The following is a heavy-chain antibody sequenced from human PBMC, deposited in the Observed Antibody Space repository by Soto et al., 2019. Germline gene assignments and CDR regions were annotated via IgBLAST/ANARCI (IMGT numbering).Heavy chain of an antibody. Sequence: SETLSLTCAVYGGSVNGYYWNWIRQPPGKGLEWIGEINHTGVTHYNPSLKSRVTMSVDTSKNQFSLRLSSVTAADTAIYYCATRITVFGLLIPPFDPWGQGTQVTVSS. CDR3: ATRITVFGLLIPPFDP. J-gene: IGHJ5*02. D-gene: IGHD3-3*01. CDR2: INHTGVT. V-gene: IGHV4-34*01. CDR1: GGSVNGYY.